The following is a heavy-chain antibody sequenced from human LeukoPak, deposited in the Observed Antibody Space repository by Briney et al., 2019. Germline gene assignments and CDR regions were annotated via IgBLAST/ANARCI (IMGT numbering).Heavy chain of an antibody. CDR2: ISTSGSSI. V-gene: IGHV3-48*03. D-gene: IGHD3-3*01. J-gene: IGHJ1*01. Sequence: GGSLRLSCAASGFSFRSYEMNWVRQAPGKGLEWVSYISTSGSSIHYADSVRGRFTISRDNAKNSLYLQMNSLRVGDTAVYYCASTIFGLIALWGQGPLVTVSS. CDR3: ASTIFGLIAL. CDR1: GFSFRSYE.